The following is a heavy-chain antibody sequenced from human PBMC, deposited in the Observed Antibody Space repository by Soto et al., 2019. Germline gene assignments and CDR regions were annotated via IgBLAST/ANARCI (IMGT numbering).Heavy chain of an antibody. CDR2: INPSGGST. J-gene: IGHJ4*02. D-gene: IGHD3-22*01. V-gene: IGHV1-46*01. CDR3: ARYYYDSSGYYFPGRQGGFDY. CDR1: GYTFTSYY. Sequence: GASVKVSCKASGYTFTSYYMHWVRQAPGQGLEWMGIINPSGGSTSYAQKFQGRVTMTRDTSASTVYMELSSLRSEDTAVYYCARYYYDSSGYYFPGRQGGFDYWGQGTLVTVSS.